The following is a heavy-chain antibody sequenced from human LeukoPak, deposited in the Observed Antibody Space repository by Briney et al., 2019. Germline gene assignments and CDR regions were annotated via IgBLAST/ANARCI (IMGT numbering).Heavy chain of an antibody. D-gene: IGHD1-26*01. Sequence: ASVKVSCTASGYTFTGYYMHWVRQAPGQGLEWMGIINPSGGSTSYAQKFQGRVTMTRDTSTCTVYMELSSLRSEDTAVYYCARPTRARDSGSYGDWGQGTLVTVSS. V-gene: IGHV1-46*01. CDR2: INPSGGST. CDR3: ARPTRARDSGSYGD. CDR1: GYTFTGYY. J-gene: IGHJ4*02.